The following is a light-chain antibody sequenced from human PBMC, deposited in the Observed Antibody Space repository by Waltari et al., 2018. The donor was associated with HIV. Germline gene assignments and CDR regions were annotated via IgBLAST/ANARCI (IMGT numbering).Light chain of an antibody. CDR2: DVS. J-gene: IGLJ2*01. V-gene: IGLV2-14*01. Sequence: QSALTQPASVSGSPGQSITISCTGTSSDVGSYNYVSWYQQHSGKALKLLIFDVSNRPSGVSNRFSGSKSGDTASLTISGLQTEDEAYYYCSSYTRTSTLVAFGGGTKVTVL. CDR1: SSDVGSYNY. CDR3: SSYTRTSTLVA.